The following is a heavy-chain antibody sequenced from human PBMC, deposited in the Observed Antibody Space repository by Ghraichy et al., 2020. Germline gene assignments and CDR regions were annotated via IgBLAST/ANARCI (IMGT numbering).Heavy chain of an antibody. CDR3: VRGLGIS. Sequence: GGSLRLSCEASGFTFSSYWMHWVRQAPGKGLVWVSRINSDRTIINYADSVKGRFTISRDNAKNALYLQMNSLRVEDTVVYYCVRGLGISGGQGTLVTVSS. CDR2: INSDRTII. CDR1: GFTFSSYW. V-gene: IGHV3-74*01. J-gene: IGHJ4*02. D-gene: IGHD1-26*01.